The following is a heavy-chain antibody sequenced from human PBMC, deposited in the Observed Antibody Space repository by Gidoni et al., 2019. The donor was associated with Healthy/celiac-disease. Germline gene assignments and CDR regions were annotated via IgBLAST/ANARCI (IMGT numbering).Heavy chain of an antibody. CDR2: ISSSSSTI. J-gene: IGHJ6*02. D-gene: IGHD3-22*01. CDR1: GFTFSSYS. Sequence: EVQLVESGGGLVQPGGSLRLSCAASGFTFSSYSMNWVRQAPGKGLEWVSYISSSSSTIYYADSVKGRFTISRDNAKNSLYLQMNSLRDEDTAVYYCARLTRYYDSSDVGRFYYYYGMDVWGQGTTVTVSS. CDR3: ARLTRYYDSSDVGRFYYYYGMDV. V-gene: IGHV3-48*02.